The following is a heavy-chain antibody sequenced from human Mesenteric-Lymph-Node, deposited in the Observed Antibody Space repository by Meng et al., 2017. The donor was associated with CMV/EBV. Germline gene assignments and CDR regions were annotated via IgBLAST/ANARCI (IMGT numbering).Heavy chain of an antibody. CDR2: IYSGGST. D-gene: IGHD1-26*01. Sequence: AASGFTVSSKYMRWVRQAPGKGLEWVSVIYSGGSTYYADSVKGRFTISRDNSKNTLYLQMNSLRAEDTAVYYCARTRWELLWGVLDYWGQGTLVTVSS. CDR1: GFTVSSKY. J-gene: IGHJ4*02. V-gene: IGHV3-66*01. CDR3: ARTRWELLWGVLDY.